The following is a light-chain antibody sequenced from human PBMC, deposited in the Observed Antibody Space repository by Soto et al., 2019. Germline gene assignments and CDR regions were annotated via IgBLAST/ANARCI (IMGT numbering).Light chain of an antibody. CDR1: SSDVGGYNY. V-gene: IGLV2-8*01. CDR2: EVS. Sequence: QSALTQPPSASGSPGQSVTISCTGTSSDVGGYNYVSWYQQHPGKPPKLMIYEVSKRPSGVPDRFSGSKSGNTASLTVSGLQAEDEADYYCSSYAGSNNLVVFGGGPKVTVL. CDR3: SSYAGSNNLVV. J-gene: IGLJ2*01.